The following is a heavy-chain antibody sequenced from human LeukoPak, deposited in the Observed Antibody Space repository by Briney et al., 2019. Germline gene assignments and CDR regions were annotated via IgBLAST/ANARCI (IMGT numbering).Heavy chain of an antibody. CDR2: MYYSGST. CDR1: GGSISSYF. J-gene: IGHJ5*02. V-gene: IGHV4-59*08. CDR3: AGNIEEYHWFDP. Sequence: SETLSLTCTVSGGSISSYFWSWVRQPPGKGLEWIGYMYYSGSTTYNPSLKSRVTISLDTSKNQFSLKLSSVTAADTAVYYCAGNIEEYHWFDPWGRGTLVTVSS. D-gene: IGHD2/OR15-2a*01.